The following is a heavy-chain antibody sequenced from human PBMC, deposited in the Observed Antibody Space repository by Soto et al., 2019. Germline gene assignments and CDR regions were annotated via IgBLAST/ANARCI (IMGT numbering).Heavy chain of an antibody. D-gene: IGHD3-10*01. CDR1: GFTFSSNA. CDR3: ARASGESYPGSRVFDS. J-gene: IGHJ4*02. CDR2: ISNSGGDT. Sequence: AGSLILSCAASGFTFSSNAMSWVRQAPGKGLEWVSVISNSGGDTLYADSVKGRFTISRDNFKNTLYLQMNSLRAEDTAIYYCARASGESYPGSRVFDSWGQGTRVTVSS. V-gene: IGHV3-23*01.